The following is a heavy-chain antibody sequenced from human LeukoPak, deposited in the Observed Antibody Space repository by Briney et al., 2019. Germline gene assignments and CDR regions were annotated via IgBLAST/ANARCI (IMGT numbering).Heavy chain of an antibody. CDR1: GFTFSSYA. J-gene: IGHJ4*02. Sequence: PGGSLRLSCAASGFTFSSYAMSWVRQAPGKGLEWVSSISNSGGRTFYTDSVKGRFTISRDNSKITLYLQMNSLRAEDSAVYYCARDFNWAFDFWGQGILVTVSS. CDR2: ISNSGGRT. CDR3: ARDFNWAFDF. D-gene: IGHD1-1*01. V-gene: IGHV3-23*01.